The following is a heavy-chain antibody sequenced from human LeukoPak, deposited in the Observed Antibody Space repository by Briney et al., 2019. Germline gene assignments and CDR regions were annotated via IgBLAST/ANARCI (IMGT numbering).Heavy chain of an antibody. CDR3: ARAIAADYLNWFDP. Sequence: SETLSLTCTVSGGSISSGSYYWSWIRQPAGKGLEWIGRIYTSGSTNYNPSLKSRVTISVDTSKNQFSLKLSSVTAADTAVYYCARAIAADYLNWFDPWGQGTLVTVSS. D-gene: IGHD6-13*01. V-gene: IGHV4-61*02. J-gene: IGHJ5*02. CDR2: IYTSGST. CDR1: GGSISSGSYY.